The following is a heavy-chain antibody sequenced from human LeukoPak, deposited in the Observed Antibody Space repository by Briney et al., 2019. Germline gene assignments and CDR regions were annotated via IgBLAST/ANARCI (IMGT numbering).Heavy chain of an antibody. CDR3: ARGGRSRGSMSFYYMDV. CDR1: GTSIKTYY. J-gene: IGHJ6*03. Sequence: SETLSLTCNVSGTSIKTYYWSWIRQPPGKGLEWVGYIFDRGTTNYNPSLESRVTISAETSKNQVSLKVKSVTAADTAVYYCARGGRSRGSMSFYYMDVWGKGATVTVSS. CDR2: IFDRGTT. D-gene: IGHD3-10*01. V-gene: IGHV4-59*01.